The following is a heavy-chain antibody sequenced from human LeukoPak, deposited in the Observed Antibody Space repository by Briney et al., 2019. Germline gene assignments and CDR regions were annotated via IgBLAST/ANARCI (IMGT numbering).Heavy chain of an antibody. V-gene: IGHV4-28*05. Sequence: SDTLSLTCAVSGYSITSTNWWGWIRQPPGKGLEWIGYIFYSGSIHYNPSLKSRVTMSIDTSKNQFSVQLTSVSAADTAVYYCASYSNSGWHSSFDFWGQGTLVTVSS. CDR2: IFYSGSI. D-gene: IGHD6-19*01. J-gene: IGHJ4*02. CDR3: ASYSNSGWHSSFDF. CDR1: GYSITSTNW.